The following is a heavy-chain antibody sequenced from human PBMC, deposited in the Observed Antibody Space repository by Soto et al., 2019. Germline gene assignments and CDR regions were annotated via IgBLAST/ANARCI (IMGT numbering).Heavy chain of an antibody. Sequence: PGVSLRLSCSASGFTVSNHYMTWVRQAPGKGLEWVSVIYSGGSRYYADSVKGRFAISRDHSKNTLYLQMNSLTAEDTAVYYCTRALPDFETTGHYIDYWGQGTLVIVSS. D-gene: IGHD2-8*02. J-gene: IGHJ4*02. CDR2: IYSGGSR. CDR1: GFTVSNHY. CDR3: TRALPDFETTGHYIDY. V-gene: IGHV3-53*01.